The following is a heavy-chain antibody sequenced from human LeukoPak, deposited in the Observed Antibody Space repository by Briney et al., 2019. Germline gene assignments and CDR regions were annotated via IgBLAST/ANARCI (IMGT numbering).Heavy chain of an antibody. D-gene: IGHD3-10*01. CDR3: ARGYYYGSGSYYPLVY. Sequence: GESLRTSCRGSGYTFTSYWTAWVRQMPGKGREWMGIIYPGDSETRYSPSFQGQVTISADKSISTAYLQWSSLKASDTAMYYCARGYYYGSGSYYPLVYWGQGTLVTVSS. CDR1: GYTFTSYW. CDR2: IYPGDSET. V-gene: IGHV5-51*01. J-gene: IGHJ4*02.